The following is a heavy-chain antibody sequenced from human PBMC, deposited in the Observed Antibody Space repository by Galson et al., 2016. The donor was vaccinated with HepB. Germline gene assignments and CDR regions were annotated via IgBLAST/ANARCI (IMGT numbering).Heavy chain of an antibody. CDR3: ARDSLPIAARPLDY. J-gene: IGHJ4*02. V-gene: IGHV3-11*06. D-gene: IGHD6-6*01. CDR1: GFTYSTYA. CDR2: ISSSSSYT. Sequence: SLRLSCAASGFTYSTYAMSWIRQAPGKGLEWISYISSSSSYTNYADSVKGRFTVSRDNAKNSVYLQMNNLRAEDTAVYYCARDSLPIAARPLDYWGQGTLVTVSS.